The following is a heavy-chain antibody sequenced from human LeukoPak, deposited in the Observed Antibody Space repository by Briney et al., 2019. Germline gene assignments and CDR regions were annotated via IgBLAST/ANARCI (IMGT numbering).Heavy chain of an antibody. CDR3: ATAGHGY. CDR2: IKQDGCEK. CDR1: RFTFSSYW. J-gene: IGHJ4*01. V-gene: IGHV3-7*01. Sequence: PGGSLRLSCAASRFTFSSYWMTWVRQAPGKGLEWVANIKQDGCEKYYVDPVNGRSTISRDNANSSLYLQMNRLRAEDTAVYYSATAGHGYCGQGTLVTVSS.